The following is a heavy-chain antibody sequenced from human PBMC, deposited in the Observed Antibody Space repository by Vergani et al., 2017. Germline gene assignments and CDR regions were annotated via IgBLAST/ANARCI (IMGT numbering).Heavy chain of an antibody. CDR2: MYYSGRT. CDR1: GGSISNYY. J-gene: IGHJ4*02. D-gene: IGHD6-13*01. Sequence: QLHLQESGPGLVKPSETLSLTCTVSGGSISNYYWSWIRQPPGKGLEWIGYMYYSGRTNYNPSLKSRVTMLVDTSKNQFSLKLTSVTAADTAVYYCARLQFGAAAPDYWGQGTLVIVSS. CDR3: ARLQFGAAAPDY. V-gene: IGHV4-59*01.